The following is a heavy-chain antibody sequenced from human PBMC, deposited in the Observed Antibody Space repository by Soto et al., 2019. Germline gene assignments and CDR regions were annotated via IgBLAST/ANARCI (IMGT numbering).Heavy chain of an antibody. J-gene: IGHJ4*02. V-gene: IGHV1-69*12. CDR1: GGTFSTYA. Sequence: QVQLVQSGAEVKKPESSVKVSCKAPGGTFSTYAISWVRQAPGQGLEWMGGIIPMFGTANYAQRFHDRVTINADESTNTVYMELSSLRSEDTAVYFCASGIQLWLRRINTGYSGWGQGTLVTVSS. CDR3: ASGIQLWLRRINTGYSG. CDR2: IIPMFGTA. D-gene: IGHD5-18*01.